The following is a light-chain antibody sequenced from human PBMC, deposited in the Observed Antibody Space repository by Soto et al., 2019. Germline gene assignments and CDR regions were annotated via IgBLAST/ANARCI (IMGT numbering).Light chain of an antibody. Sequence: QSVLTQPPSASGTPGQTVTISCSGSRSNIGNNYVCWYQQLPGAAPKLLIYRNTQRPSGVPDRFSGSKSGNTASLTISGLQAEDEADYYCSSYTCSSTYVFGTGTKLNVL. J-gene: IGLJ1*01. CDR1: RSNIGNNY. V-gene: IGLV1-47*01. CDR2: RNT. CDR3: SSYTCSSTYV.